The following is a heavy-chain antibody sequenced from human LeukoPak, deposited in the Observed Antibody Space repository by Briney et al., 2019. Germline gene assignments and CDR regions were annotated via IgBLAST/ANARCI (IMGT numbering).Heavy chain of an antibody. CDR1: GFTLSSYG. J-gene: IGHJ3*02. V-gene: IGHV3-30*02. Sequence: GGSLRLSCAASGFTLSSYGMFWVRQAPGKGLEWVAFIRYDGNNKYYAVSVKGRFTISRDNSKKTLYLQMNSLRAEDTAVYYCAKGPVVTFDIWGQGTMVTVSS. CDR2: IRYDGNNK. D-gene: IGHD2-15*01. CDR3: AKGPVVTFDI.